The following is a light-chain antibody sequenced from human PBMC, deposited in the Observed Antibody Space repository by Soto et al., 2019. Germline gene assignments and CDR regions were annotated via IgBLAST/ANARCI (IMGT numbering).Light chain of an antibody. V-gene: IGKV1-27*01. CDR2: AAS. J-gene: IGKJ3*01. CDR3: QKYDSDPVT. Sequence: DIQMTQSPSSLSASVGDRVTVTCRASQDISNYLAWYQQKPGKDPQLLIYAASTLQSGVPSRFSGSGSGTDFTLSISSLQPEDVATYYCQKYDSDPVTFGHGTKVDIK. CDR1: QDISNY.